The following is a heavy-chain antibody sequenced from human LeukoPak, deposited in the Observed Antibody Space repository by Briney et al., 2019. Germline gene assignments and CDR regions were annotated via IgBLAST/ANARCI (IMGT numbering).Heavy chain of an antibody. CDR3: ARDYGDYAYYFDY. D-gene: IGHD4-17*01. Sequence: KPGGSLRLSCAASGFTFSSYSMNWVRQAPGKGLEWVSSISSSSSYIYYADSVKGRFTISRDNAKNSLYLQMNSLRAEDTAVYYCARDYGDYAYYFDYWGQGTLVTVSS. CDR1: GFTFSSYS. V-gene: IGHV3-21*01. J-gene: IGHJ4*02. CDR2: ISSSSSYI.